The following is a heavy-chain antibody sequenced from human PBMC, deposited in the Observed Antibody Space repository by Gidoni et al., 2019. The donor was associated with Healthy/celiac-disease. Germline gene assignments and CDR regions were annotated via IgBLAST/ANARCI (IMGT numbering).Heavy chain of an antibody. CDR3: ARDVVGVAAMTRYYYGMDV. Sequence: EVQLVVSGGGLVPPGGSLRLSCAASGLTFSSYSMNWVLQAPGKGLEWVSYISSSIRTIYYADSVKGRFTISRDNAKNSLYLQMSSLRAEDTAVYYCARDVVGVAAMTRYYYGMDVWGQGTTVTVSS. CDR1: GLTFSSYS. V-gene: IGHV3-48*04. CDR2: ISSSIRTI. D-gene: IGHD2-15*01. J-gene: IGHJ6*02.